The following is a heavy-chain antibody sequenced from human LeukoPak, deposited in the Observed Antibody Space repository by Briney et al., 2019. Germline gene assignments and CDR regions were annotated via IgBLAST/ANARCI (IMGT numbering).Heavy chain of an antibody. CDR1: GITLSNYG. D-gene: IGHD5-18*01. J-gene: IGHJ4*02. CDR3: AKGAASRGYTYVAN. V-gene: IGHV3-23*01. Sequence: GGSLRLSCAVSGITLSNYGMSWVRQAPGKGLEWVAGISDSGGRTKYADSVKGRFTISRDNPKNTLYLQMNSLRAEDTAVYYCAKGAASRGYTYVANWGQGTLVTVSS. CDR2: ISDSGGRT.